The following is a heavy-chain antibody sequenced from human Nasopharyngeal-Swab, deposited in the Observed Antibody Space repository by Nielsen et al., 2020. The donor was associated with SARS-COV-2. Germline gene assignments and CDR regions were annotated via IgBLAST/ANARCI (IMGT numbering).Heavy chain of an antibody. Sequence: SETLSLTCAVYGGSFSGYYWSWIRQPPGKGLEWIGEINHSGSTNYNPSLKSRVTISVDTSKNHFSLKLSSVTAADTAVYYCARWGPRGSSGWGRVVSYYFDYWGQGTLVTVSS. CDR3: ARWGPRGSSGWGRVVSYYFDY. CDR1: GGSFSGYY. J-gene: IGHJ4*02. V-gene: IGHV4-34*01. CDR2: INHSGST. D-gene: IGHD6-19*01.